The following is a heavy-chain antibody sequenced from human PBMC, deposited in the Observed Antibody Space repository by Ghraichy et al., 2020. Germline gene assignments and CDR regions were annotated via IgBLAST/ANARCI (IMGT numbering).Heavy chain of an antibody. CDR1: GFTFSSYA. CDR2: ISYDGSNK. V-gene: IGHV3-30*04. D-gene: IGHD6-6*01. J-gene: IGHJ4*02. Sequence: GSLRLSCAASGFTFSSYAMHWVRQAPGKGLEWVAVISYDGSNKYYADSVKGRFTISRDNSKNTLYLQMNSLRAEDTAVYYCARAPYSSSSHFDYWGQGTLVTVSS. CDR3: ARAPYSSSSHFDY.